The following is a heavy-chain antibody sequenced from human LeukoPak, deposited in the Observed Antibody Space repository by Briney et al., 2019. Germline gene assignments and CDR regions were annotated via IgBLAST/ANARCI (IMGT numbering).Heavy chain of an antibody. CDR2: IGSTI. J-gene: IGHJ6*03. CDR1: GFSFSDYY. V-gene: IGHV3-11*04. Sequence: PGGSLRLSCVASGFSFSDYYMSWIRQAPGKGLEWVSYIGSTIYYADSVKGRFTISRDNAKNSLYLQMNSLRVEDTAVYYCARDRGIVGTTGYYMDVWGKGTTVTVSS. CDR3: ARDRGIVGTTGYYMDV. D-gene: IGHD1-26*01.